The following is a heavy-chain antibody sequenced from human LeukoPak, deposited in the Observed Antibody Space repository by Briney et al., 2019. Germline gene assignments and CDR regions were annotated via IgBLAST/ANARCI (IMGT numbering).Heavy chain of an antibody. CDR2: ISYDGSNK. V-gene: IGHV3-30*03. J-gene: IGHJ6*02. CDR3: ARAHYDILTGYYTPAGMDV. D-gene: IGHD3-9*01. CDR1: GFTFSSYG. Sequence: PGRSLRLSCAASGFTFSSYGMHWVRQAPGKGLEWVAVISYDGSNKYYADSVKGRFTISRDNSKNTLYLQMNSLRAEDTAVYYCARAHYDILTGYYTPAGMDVWGQGTTVTVSS.